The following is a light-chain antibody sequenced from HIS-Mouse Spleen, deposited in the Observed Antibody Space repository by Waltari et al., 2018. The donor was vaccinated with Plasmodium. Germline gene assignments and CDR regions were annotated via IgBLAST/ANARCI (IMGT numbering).Light chain of an antibody. CDR1: QSISNY. Sequence: DIQMTHSPSSLSASVGDSVTITCRASQSISNYLNWYQQKPGKAPKSLIYGASSLQSGVPSKFRGSGSGTDFTLTISSLQPEDFATYYCQQYNSYPITFGQGTRLEIK. V-gene: IGKV1-16*02. CDR3: QQYNSYPIT. J-gene: IGKJ5*01. CDR2: GAS.